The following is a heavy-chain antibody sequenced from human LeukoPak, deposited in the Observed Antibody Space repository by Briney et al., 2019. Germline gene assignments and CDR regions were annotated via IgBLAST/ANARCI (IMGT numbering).Heavy chain of an antibody. CDR2: ISGSGSST. J-gene: IGHJ4*02. D-gene: IGHD4-23*01. CDR1: GFTFSSYA. V-gene: IGHV3-23*01. Sequence: GGSLRLSCAASGFTFSSYAMSWVRQAPGKGLEWVSAISGSGSSTYYADSVKGRFTFSRDNSKNTLYLQMNSLRAEDTAVYYCARDLEGNSADYWGQGTLVTVSS. CDR3: ARDLEGNSADY.